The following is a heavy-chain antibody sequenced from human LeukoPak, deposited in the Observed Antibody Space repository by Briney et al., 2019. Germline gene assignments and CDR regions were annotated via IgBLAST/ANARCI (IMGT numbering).Heavy chain of an antibody. D-gene: IGHD1-14*01. CDR1: GFTFSSYG. CDR2: ISYDGSNK. V-gene: IGHV3-30*18. Sequence: GGSLRLSCAASGFTFSSYGMHWVRQAPGKGLEWVAVISYDGSNKYYADSVKGRFTISRDNSKNTLYLQMNSLRAEDTAVYYCANHFYNLAAWGQGTLVTVSS. CDR3: ANHFYNLAA. J-gene: IGHJ5*02.